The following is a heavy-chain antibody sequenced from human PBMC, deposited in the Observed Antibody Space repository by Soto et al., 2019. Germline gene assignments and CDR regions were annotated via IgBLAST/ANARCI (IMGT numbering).Heavy chain of an antibody. Sequence: SETLSLTCTVSGGSISSYYWSWIRQHPGKGLERIGYIYDSGSTYYNPSLKSRVTISIDTSKNQFSLKLTSVTAADTAVYYCASQATGWYPDYWGQGTLVTVSS. J-gene: IGHJ4*02. CDR1: GGSISSYY. V-gene: IGHV4-59*12. CDR3: ASQATGWYPDY. CDR2: IYDSGST. D-gene: IGHD6-19*01.